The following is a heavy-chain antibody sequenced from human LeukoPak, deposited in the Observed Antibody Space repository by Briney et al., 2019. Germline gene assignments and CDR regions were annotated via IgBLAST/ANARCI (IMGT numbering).Heavy chain of an antibody. V-gene: IGHV3-23*01. Sequence: TGGSLRLSCAASGFTFSSYSMNWVRQAPGKGLEWVSVISNSGGSTDYADSVKGRFTISRDNSKNTLYLQVNSLRAEDTAVFYCAKDRAWLQFWSWGQGTLVTVSS. CDR3: AKDRAWLQFWS. D-gene: IGHD5-18*01. CDR2: ISNSGGST. CDR1: GFTFSSYS. J-gene: IGHJ4*02.